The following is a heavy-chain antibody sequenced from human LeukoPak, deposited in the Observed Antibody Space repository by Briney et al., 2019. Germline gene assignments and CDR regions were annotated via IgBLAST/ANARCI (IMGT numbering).Heavy chain of an antibody. CDR2: IIPIFGTA. V-gene: IGHV1-69*13. J-gene: IGHJ3*02. D-gene: IGHD4-17*01. CDR1: GGTFSSYA. CDR3: AKSPYGDYLDAFDI. Sequence: ASVKVSCKASGGTFSSYAISWVRQAPGQGLEWMGGIIPIFGTANYAQKFQGRVTITADESTSTAYMELSSLRSEDTAVYYCAKSPYGDYLDAFDIWGQGTMVTVSS.